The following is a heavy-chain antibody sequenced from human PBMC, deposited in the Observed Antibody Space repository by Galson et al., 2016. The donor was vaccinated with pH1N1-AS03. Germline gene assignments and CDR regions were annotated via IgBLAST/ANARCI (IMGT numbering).Heavy chain of an antibody. V-gene: IGHV3-74*03. J-gene: IGHJ3*02. CDR1: GVTFSYYW. CDR3: SRDPRTAFDI. CDR2: INSDGSGT. Sequence: SLRLSCAASGVTFSYYWMHWGRQAPGKGLVWVSGINSDGSGTMYADSVKGRFTISRDNAKNTLYLQMNSLRAEDTAIYYCSRDPRTAFDIWGQGTTVTVSS.